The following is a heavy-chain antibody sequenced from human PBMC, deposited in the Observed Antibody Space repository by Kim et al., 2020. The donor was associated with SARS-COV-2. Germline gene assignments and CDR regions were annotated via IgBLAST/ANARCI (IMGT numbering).Heavy chain of an antibody. D-gene: IGHD3-3*01. CDR3: ITIIGVVYK. Sequence: GGSLRLSCATAGFTFSGSAIHWVRQAPGKGLEWVARIRSKANDHATDYTPSVKGRFTFSRNDSQSTAYLQMNSLKTDDTAVYYCITIIGVVYKWGQGTLVSVSS. CDR1: GFTFSGSA. V-gene: IGHV3-73*01. J-gene: IGHJ4*02. CDR2: IRSKANDHAT.